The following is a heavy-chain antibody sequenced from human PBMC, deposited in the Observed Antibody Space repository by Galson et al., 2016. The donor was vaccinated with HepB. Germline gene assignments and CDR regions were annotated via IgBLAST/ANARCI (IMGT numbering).Heavy chain of an antibody. D-gene: IGHD5-24*01. Sequence: SLRLSCAASGFSFSRFGMHWVRRAPGKGLEWVAYIKSGGRQTFYPGSVKGRFTISRDNSKNTLYLQMDSLRAEDTAVYYCARDKMRWLQLVYFLDHWGQGTLVTVSS. CDR3: ARDKMRWLQLVYFLDH. CDR1: GFSFSRFG. J-gene: IGHJ4*02. CDR2: IKSGGRQT. V-gene: IGHV3-33*01.